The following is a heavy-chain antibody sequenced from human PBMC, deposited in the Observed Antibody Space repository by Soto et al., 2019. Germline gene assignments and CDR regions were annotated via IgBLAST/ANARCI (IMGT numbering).Heavy chain of an antibody. CDR1: GFTFSDYY. J-gene: IGHJ6*03. Sequence: GGSLRLSCAASGFTFSDYYMSWIRQAPGKGLEWVSYISSSGSTIYYADSVKGRFTISRDNAKNSLYLQMNSLRAEDTAVYYCARIVRQPLFSLDLVGYYYMDVWGKGTTVTVSS. D-gene: IGHD1-26*01. CDR3: ARIVRQPLFSLDLVGYYYMDV. CDR2: ISSSGSTI. V-gene: IGHV3-11*01.